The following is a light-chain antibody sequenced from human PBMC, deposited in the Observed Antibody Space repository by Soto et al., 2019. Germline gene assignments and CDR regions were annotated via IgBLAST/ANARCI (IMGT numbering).Light chain of an antibody. CDR1: HVINSW. V-gene: IGKV1-12*01. CDR3: QQSNSFPRT. J-gene: IGKJ4*01. CDR2: AAS. Sequence: DIQMTQSPSSVSSSVGDRVTITCRASHVINSWLAWYQQKPAKAPKLLIYAASSVQSGVPSRFSGSGSGTEFTLTISSLEPEDSATYFCQQSNSFPRTFGGGTKVEVK.